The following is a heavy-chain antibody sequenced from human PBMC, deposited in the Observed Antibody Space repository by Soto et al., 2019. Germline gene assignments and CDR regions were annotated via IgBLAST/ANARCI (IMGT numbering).Heavy chain of an antibody. V-gene: IGHV3-30-3*01. D-gene: IGHD2-21*01. CDR2: ISYDGSNK. CDR3: AREYSDGWFDP. CDR1: GFTFSIHA. J-gene: IGHJ5*02. Sequence: QVQLVESGGGVVQPGRSLRLSCAASGFTFSIHAMHWVRQAPGKGLEWVAVISYDGSNKYYADSVKGRFTISRDNSKNTVYLQMNSLRAEDSAVYYCAREYSDGWFDPWGQGTLVTVSS.